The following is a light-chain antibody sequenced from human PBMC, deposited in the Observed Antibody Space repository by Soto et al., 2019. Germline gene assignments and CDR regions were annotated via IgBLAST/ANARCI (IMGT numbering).Light chain of an antibody. V-gene: IGLV2-14*02. CDR3: SSYTGSSTLV. CDR2: EGS. Sequence: QSALTQPASVSGSPGQSITISCTGTSSDVGSYNLVSWYQQYPGKAPKLMIYEGSKRPSGVSNRFSGSKSGNTASLTISGLQAEDEADYYCSSYTGSSTLVFGTGTKVTVL. CDR1: SSDVGSYNL. J-gene: IGLJ1*01.